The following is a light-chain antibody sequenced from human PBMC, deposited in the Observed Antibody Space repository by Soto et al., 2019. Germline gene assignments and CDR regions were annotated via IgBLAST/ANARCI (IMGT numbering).Light chain of an antibody. CDR1: SSSVGAGYD. J-gene: IGLJ2*01. V-gene: IGLV1-40*01. CDR2: SNT. Sequence: QSVLTQPPSVSGAPGQRATISCTGSSSSVGAGYDVHWYQHLPGTAPKLLIFSNTNRPSGVPDRFSGSKSGTSVSLAIAGLQAEDEGDYYCQSYDNILSAVVFGGGTQLTVL. CDR3: QSYDNILSAVV.